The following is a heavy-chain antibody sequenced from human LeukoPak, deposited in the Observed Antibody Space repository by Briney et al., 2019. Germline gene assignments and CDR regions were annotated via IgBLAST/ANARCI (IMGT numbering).Heavy chain of an antibody. J-gene: IGHJ4*02. V-gene: IGHV3-9*01. CDR1: GFTFDDYA. CDR3: AKEMGATNYFEY. CDR2: ISWNSGSI. D-gene: IGHD1-26*01. Sequence: GGSLRLSCAPSGFTFDDYAMHWVRQAPGKGLEWVSGISWNSGSIGYADSVKGRFTIPRDNAKNSLYLQMNSLRAEDTAVYYCAKEMGATNYFEYWGQGTLVTVSS.